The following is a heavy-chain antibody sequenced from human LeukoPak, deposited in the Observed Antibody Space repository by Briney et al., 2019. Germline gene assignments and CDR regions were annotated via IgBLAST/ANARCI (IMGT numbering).Heavy chain of an antibody. J-gene: IGHJ3*02. CDR1: GFTVSSNY. D-gene: IGHD2-15*01. CDR2: IYSGGST. Sequence: GGSLRLSCAASGFTVSSNYMSWVRQAPGKGLEWVSVIYSGGSTYYADSEKGRFTISRDNSKNTLYLQMNSLRAEDTAVYYCARDADSRDDAFDIWGQGTMVTVSS. CDR3: ARDADSRDDAFDI. V-gene: IGHV3-53*01.